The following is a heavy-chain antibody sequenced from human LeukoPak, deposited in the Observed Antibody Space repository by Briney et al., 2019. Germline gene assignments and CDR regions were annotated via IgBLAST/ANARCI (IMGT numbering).Heavy chain of an antibody. J-gene: IGHJ3*02. D-gene: IGHD3-22*01. CDR3: ARARYYYDSSGYYYHDAFDI. CDR2: IIPIFGTA. Sequence: SVNVSCKASGGTFSSYAIGWVRQAPGQGLEWMGGIIPIFGTANYAQKFQGRVTITADESTTTAYMELSSLRSEDTAVYYCARARYYYDSSGYYYHDAFDIWGQGTMVTVSP. CDR1: GGTFSSYA. V-gene: IGHV1-69*01.